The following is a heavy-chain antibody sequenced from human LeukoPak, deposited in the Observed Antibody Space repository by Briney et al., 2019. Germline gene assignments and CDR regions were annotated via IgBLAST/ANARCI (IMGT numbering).Heavy chain of an antibody. CDR2: ISWDGGST. D-gene: IGHD2-2*01. V-gene: IGHV3-43D*03. CDR1: GFTFDDYA. J-gene: IGHJ6*03. Sequence: PGGSLRLSCAASGFTFDDYAMHWVRQAPGKGLEWVSLISWDGGSTYYADSVKGRFTISRDNAKNSLYLQMNSLRAEDTAVYYCARYPYARDYYYYYMDVWGKGTTVTVSS. CDR3: ARYPYARDYYYYYMDV.